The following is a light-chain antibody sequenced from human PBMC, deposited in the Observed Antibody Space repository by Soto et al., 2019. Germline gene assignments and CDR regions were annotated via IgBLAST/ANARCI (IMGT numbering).Light chain of an antibody. Sequence: QSVLTQPASVSGSPGQSITISCTGTSSDVGGYNYVSWYQQHPGKAPKLMIYEVSNRPSGVSNRFSGSKSGNTASLTISGLQAEDEADYYCSSYTSSVAYVFGLGTKVTGL. CDR1: SSDVGGYNY. CDR3: SSYTSSVAYV. J-gene: IGLJ1*01. CDR2: EVS. V-gene: IGLV2-14*01.